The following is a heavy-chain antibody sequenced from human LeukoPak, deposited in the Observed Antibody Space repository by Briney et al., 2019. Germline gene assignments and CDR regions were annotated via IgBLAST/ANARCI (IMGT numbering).Heavy chain of an antibody. CDR3: ARTTVTTTSFDY. CDR2: IYYSGST. D-gene: IGHD4-17*01. J-gene: IGHJ4*02. V-gene: IGHV4-59*01. Sequence: SETLSLTCTVSGGSISSYYWSWIRQPPGKGLEWIGYIYYSGSTNYNPSLKSRVTISVDTSKNQSSLKLSSVTAADTAVYYCARTTVTTTSFDYWGQGTLVTVSS. CDR1: GGSISSYY.